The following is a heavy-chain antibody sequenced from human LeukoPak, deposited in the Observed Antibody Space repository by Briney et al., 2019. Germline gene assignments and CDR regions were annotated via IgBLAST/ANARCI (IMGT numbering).Heavy chain of an antibody. CDR3: ARIRGGYSYGSLDY. J-gene: IGHJ4*02. Sequence: PGGSLRLSCAAPGFTFNNYWMNTVRQAPGKGLEWVENTNTDGGEKYYVDSVKGRFTISRDNAKNSLFLHMNSLRVEDTGVYYCARIRGGYSYGSLDYWGQGTLVTVSS. CDR2: TNTDGGEK. CDR1: GFTFNNYW. D-gene: IGHD5-18*01. V-gene: IGHV3-7*01.